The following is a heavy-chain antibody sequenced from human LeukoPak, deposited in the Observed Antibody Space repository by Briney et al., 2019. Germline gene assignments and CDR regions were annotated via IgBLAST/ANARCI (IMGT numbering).Heavy chain of an antibody. V-gene: IGHV4-59*01. CDR3: ARVRKYCSSTSCQREYYMDV. Sequence: PSETLSLTCTVSGGSISTYYWSWLRQPPGKGLEWIGYIYYSGSTNYNPSLKSRVTISVDTSKNQFSLKLSSVTAADTAVYYCARVRKYCSSTSCQREYYMDVWGKGTTVTVSS. CDR2: IYYSGST. D-gene: IGHD2-2*01. J-gene: IGHJ6*03. CDR1: GGSISTYY.